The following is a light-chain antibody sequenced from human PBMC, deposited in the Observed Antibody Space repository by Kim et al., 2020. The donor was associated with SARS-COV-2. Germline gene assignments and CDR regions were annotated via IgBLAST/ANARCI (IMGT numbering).Light chain of an antibody. Sequence: SLSPGESATLSCRASQSVGTSLGWYQQKPGQAPRLLIYDASKRATGIPARFSGSGSGTDFTLTISRLEPEDFAVYYCQHHINSLTFGGGTKVDIK. CDR2: DAS. CDR1: QSVGTS. CDR3: QHHINSLT. V-gene: IGKV3-11*01. J-gene: IGKJ4*01.